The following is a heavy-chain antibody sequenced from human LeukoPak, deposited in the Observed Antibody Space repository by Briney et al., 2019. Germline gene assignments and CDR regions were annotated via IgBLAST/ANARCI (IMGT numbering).Heavy chain of an antibody. Sequence: SETLSLTCTVSGGSISINSYYWGWIRQPPGKGLEWIGHIYYSGTTYYSPSLKSRVTISVDTSKNQFSLKLNSVTAADTAVYYCARDPANGSSWFGRSNWFDPWGQGTLVTVSS. CDR1: GGSISINSYY. CDR2: IYYSGTT. J-gene: IGHJ5*02. D-gene: IGHD6-13*01. CDR3: ARDPANGSSWFGRSNWFDP. V-gene: IGHV4-39*07.